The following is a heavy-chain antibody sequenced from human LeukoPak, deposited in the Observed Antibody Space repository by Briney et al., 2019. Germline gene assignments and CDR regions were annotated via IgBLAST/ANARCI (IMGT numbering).Heavy chain of an antibody. CDR3: ARDRYSSGWYGDFDC. CDR1: GFTFNSYA. CDR2: ISSDGSNK. D-gene: IGHD6-19*01. V-gene: IGHV3-30-3*01. Sequence: GGSLRLSCAASGFTFNSYAMHWVRQAPGRGLEWVAVISSDGSNKYYADSVKGRFTISRDNSKNTLYLQMNSLRAEDTAVYYCARDRYSSGWYGDFDCWGQGTLVTVSS. J-gene: IGHJ4*02.